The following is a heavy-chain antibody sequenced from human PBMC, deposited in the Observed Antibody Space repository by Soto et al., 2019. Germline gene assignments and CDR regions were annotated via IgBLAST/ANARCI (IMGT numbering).Heavy chain of an antibody. Sequence: PSETLSLTCTVSGGSISSYYWSWIRQPPGRGLEWIGYISYSGSTNYNPSLKSRVTISVDTSKNQFSLKLSSVTAADTAVYYCARATPVFYYSSSWSLDYWGQGTLVTVSS. CDR3: ARATPVFYYSSSWSLDY. CDR1: GGSISSYY. J-gene: IGHJ4*02. CDR2: ISYSGST. D-gene: IGHD6-13*01. V-gene: IGHV4-59*01.